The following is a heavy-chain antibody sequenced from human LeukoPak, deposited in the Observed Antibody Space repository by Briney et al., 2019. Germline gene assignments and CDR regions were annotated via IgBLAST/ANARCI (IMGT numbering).Heavy chain of an antibody. CDR3: ARGGATVTTGARSRKTFDY. J-gene: IGHJ4*02. D-gene: IGHD4-17*01. V-gene: IGHV4-38-2*02. Sequence: PSETLSLTCTVSGYSISSGYYWGWIRQPPGKGLEWIGSIYHSGSTYYNPSLKSRVTISVDTSKNQFSLKLSSVTAADTAVYYCARGGATVTTGARSRKTFDYWGQGTLVTVSS. CDR2: IYHSGST. CDR1: GYSISSGYY.